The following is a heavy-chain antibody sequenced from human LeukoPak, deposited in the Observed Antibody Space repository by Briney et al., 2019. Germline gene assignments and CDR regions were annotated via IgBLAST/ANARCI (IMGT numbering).Heavy chain of an antibody. J-gene: IGHJ6*03. CDR2: MNPNSGNT. CDR3: ARWGPGENQLLYRYYYYYNMAV. Sequence: ASVKVSCKASGYTFTSYDINWVRQATGQGLEWMGWMNPNSGNTGYAQMFQGGVTMTRNTSISTAYMELSSLRSEDTAVYYCARWGPGENQLLYRYYYYYNMAVWTKGPRSPSP. CDR1: GYTFTSYD. D-gene: IGHD2-2*02. V-gene: IGHV1-8*01.